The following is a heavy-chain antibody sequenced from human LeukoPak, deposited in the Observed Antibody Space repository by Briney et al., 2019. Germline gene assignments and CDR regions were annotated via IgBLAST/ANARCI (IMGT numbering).Heavy chain of an antibody. Sequence: GGSLRLSCAASGFTFSSYSMNWVRQAPGKGLEWVSYISSSSSTIYYADSVKGRFTTSRDNAKNSLYLQMNSLRAEDTAVYYCARPSTSPIVEHFQHWGQGTLVTVSS. CDR3: ARPSTSPIVEHFQH. CDR2: ISSSSSTI. V-gene: IGHV3-48*01. J-gene: IGHJ1*01. CDR1: GFTFSSYS. D-gene: IGHD2-2*01.